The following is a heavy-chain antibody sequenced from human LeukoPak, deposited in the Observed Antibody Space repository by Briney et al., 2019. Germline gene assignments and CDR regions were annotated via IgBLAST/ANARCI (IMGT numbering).Heavy chain of an antibody. CDR3: AKDLYYDILTGPSFDY. Sequence: GGSLRLSCAASGFTFSSYAMSWVRQAPGKGLEWVSGISWNSGSIGYADSVKGRFTISRDNAKNSLYLQMNSLRAEDTALYYCAKDLYYDILTGPSFDYWGQGTLVTVSS. D-gene: IGHD3-9*01. CDR2: ISWNSGSI. J-gene: IGHJ4*02. V-gene: IGHV3-9*01. CDR1: GFTFSSYA.